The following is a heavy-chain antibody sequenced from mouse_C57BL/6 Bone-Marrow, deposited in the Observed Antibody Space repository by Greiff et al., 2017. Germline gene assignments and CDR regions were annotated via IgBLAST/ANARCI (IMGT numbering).Heavy chain of an antibody. CDR3: TTGDDSYYFYYYDY. CDR1: GFNIKDDY. D-gene: IGHD2-3*01. Sequence: VQLKESGAELVRPGASVKLSCTASGFNIKDDYMHWVKQRPEQGLEWIGWIDPENGDTEYASKFQGKATITADTSSNTAYLQLSSLTSEDTAVYYCTTGDDSYYFYYYDYGGQGTTLTVSS. J-gene: IGHJ2*01. CDR2: IDPENGDT. V-gene: IGHV14-4*01.